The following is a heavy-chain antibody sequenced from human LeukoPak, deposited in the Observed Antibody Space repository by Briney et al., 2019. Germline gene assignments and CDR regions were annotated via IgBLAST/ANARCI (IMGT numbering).Heavy chain of an antibody. V-gene: IGHV1-18*01. Sequence: ASVKVSCKASGYTFTSYGISWVRQAPGQGLEWMGWISAYNGNTNYAQKLQGRVTMTTDTSTSTAYMELRNLRSDDTAVYYCARTYSSSSIGYYYYMDVWGKGTTVTVSS. CDR2: ISAYNGNT. J-gene: IGHJ6*03. CDR1: GYTFTSYG. CDR3: ARTYSSSSIGYYYYMDV. D-gene: IGHD6-13*01.